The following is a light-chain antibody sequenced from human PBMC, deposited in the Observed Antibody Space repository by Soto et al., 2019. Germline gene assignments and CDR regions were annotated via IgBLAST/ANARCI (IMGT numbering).Light chain of an antibody. CDR1: QNISSSY. J-gene: IGKJ4*01. CDR3: QHYDGSLT. Sequence: EIVLTQSPHTLSLSPGERASLSCRTSQNISSSYFAWYQQKPGQSPRLLVYAASIRAPGIPDRFSGSGSGADFTLTISRLAPADLAVYYCQHYDGSLTFGGGTRVEIK. CDR2: AAS. V-gene: IGKV3-20*01.